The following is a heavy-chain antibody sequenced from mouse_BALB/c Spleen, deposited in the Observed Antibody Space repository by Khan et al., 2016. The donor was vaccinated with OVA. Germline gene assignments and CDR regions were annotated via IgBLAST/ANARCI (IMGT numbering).Heavy chain of an antibody. CDR1: GFSLTSYG. V-gene: IGHV2-9*02. J-gene: IGHJ2*01. CDR2: IWAGGSP. Sequence: VQLQESGPGLVAPSQSLSITCTVSGFSLTSYGVHWVRQPPGKGLEWLGVIWAGGSPNYNSALMSRLSISKDNSKSQVFLKMNSLQNDDTSMYYCARLEDIWGQGTTLTVSS. CDR3: ARLEDI. D-gene: IGHD1-3*01.